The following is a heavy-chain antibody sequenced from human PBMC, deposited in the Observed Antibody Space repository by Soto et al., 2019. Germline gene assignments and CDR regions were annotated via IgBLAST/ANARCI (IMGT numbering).Heavy chain of an antibody. J-gene: IGHJ4*02. CDR3: AGGGDYCSGGSCDQSYFDY. Sequence: QVQLVQSGAEVKKPGSSVKVSCKASGGTFSSYTISWVRQAPGQGLEWMGRIIPILGIANYAQKFQGRVTITADKSTSAASRELSSLRSEDTAVYYCAGGGDYCSGGSCDQSYFDYWGQGTLVTVSS. CDR1: GGTFSSYT. CDR2: IIPILGIA. V-gene: IGHV1-69*02. D-gene: IGHD2-15*01.